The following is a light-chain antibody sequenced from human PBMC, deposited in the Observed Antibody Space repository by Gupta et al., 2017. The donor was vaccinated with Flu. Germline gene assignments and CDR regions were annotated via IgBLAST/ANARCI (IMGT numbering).Light chain of an antibody. J-gene: IGKJ4*01. CDR1: QSISRY. Sequence: EIVLTQSPATLSLSPGERATLPCRASQSISRYLVWYQQKPGQAPRLLIYDASNRATGIPARFSGSGSGTDFTLTISSLEPEDFAVYYCQHRSSWPLTFGGGTKVEIK. V-gene: IGKV3-11*01. CDR3: QHRSSWPLT. CDR2: DAS.